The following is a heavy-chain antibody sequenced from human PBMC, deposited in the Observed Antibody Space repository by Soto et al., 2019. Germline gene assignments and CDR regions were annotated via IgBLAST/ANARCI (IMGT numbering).Heavy chain of an antibody. CDR3: ARAQRGYYDFWSGYYWAPDY. CDR1: GFTFSSYW. Sequence: GGSLRLSCAASGFTFSSYWMHWVRQAPGKGLVWVSRINSDGSSTSYADSVKGRFTISRDNAKNTLYLQMNSLRAEDTAVYYCARAQRGYYDFWSGYYWAPDYWGQGTLVTVSS. V-gene: IGHV3-74*01. J-gene: IGHJ4*02. CDR2: INSDGSST. D-gene: IGHD3-3*01.